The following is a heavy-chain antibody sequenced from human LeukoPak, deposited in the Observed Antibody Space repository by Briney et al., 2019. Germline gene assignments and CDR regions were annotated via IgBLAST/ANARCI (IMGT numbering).Heavy chain of an antibody. D-gene: IGHD1-26*01. CDR3: AKVRGSYNIDY. Sequence: GGSLRLSCAASGFTFSTYAMHWVRQAPGKGLQWVAFIQSDGSSKTADSVKGRFIISRDNSKNTLYLQMNGLRADDTAVYYCAKVRGSYNIDYCGQGILVTVSS. J-gene: IGHJ4*02. CDR1: GFTFSTYA. V-gene: IGHV3-30*02. CDR2: IQSDGSSK.